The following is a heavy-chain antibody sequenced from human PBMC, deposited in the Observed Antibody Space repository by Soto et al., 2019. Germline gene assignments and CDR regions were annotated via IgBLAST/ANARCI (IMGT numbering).Heavy chain of an antibody. J-gene: IGHJ6*02. Sequence: EVQLLESGGGLVQPGGSLRLSCAASGFIFSNHAMSWVRQAPGKGLEWVSAISGSGGSTYYADSVKGRFTISRDNSKNKLDLQMNRLRGEDTAAYYCAKARNLITIFRGGMDVWGQGTPVTVSS. CDR2: ISGSGGST. V-gene: IGHV3-23*01. D-gene: IGHD3-3*01. CDR3: AKARNLITIFRGGMDV. CDR1: GFIFSNHA.